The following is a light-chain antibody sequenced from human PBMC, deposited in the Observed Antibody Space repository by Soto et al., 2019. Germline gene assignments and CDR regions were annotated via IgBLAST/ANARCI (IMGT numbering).Light chain of an antibody. Sequence: QSVLTQPASVSGSPGQSITISCTGTSSDVGGYKYVSWYQQHPGKAPQLVIYEVSNRPSGVSNRFSGSKSGNTASLTISGLQAEDEADYYCSSYRTSTLGVFGGGTKLTVL. V-gene: IGLV2-14*01. CDR3: SSYRTSTLGV. CDR2: EVS. J-gene: IGLJ2*01. CDR1: SSDVGGYKY.